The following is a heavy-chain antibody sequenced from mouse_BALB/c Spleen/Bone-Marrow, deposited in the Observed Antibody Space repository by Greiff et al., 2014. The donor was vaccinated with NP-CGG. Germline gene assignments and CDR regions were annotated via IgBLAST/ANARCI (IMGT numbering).Heavy chain of an antibody. CDR2: IDPANGNT. J-gene: IGHJ3*01. CDR3: AIYYYGSSGFAY. V-gene: IGHV14-3*02. CDR1: GFNIKDTY. D-gene: IGHD1-1*01. Sequence: DVKLVESGAELVKPGASVKLSCTASGFNIKDTYMHWVKQRPEQGLEWIGRIDPANGNTKYDPKFQGKATITADTSSNTAYLQLSSLTSEDTAVYYGAIYYYGSSGFAYWGQGTLVTVSA.